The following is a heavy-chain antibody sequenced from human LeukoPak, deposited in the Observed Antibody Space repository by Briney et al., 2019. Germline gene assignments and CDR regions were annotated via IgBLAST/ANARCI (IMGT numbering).Heavy chain of an antibody. Sequence: GGSLRLSCAASGFTFKNYPMSWIRQPPGKGLEWVSGINGGYTYYADSVKGRFTISRDNSKNTLYPQMNSLRAEDTAVYYCAKDDCTSTNCPAGFDPWGQGTLVSVSS. V-gene: IGHV3-23*01. J-gene: IGHJ5*02. CDR2: INGGYT. CDR1: GFTFKNYP. D-gene: IGHD2-2*01. CDR3: AKDDCTSTNCPAGFDP.